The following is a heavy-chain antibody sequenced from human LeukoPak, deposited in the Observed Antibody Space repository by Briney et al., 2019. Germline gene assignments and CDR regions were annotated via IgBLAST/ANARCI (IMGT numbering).Heavy chain of an antibody. CDR2: ISGSGGST. CDR3: ATGRIAVAGTLGAFDI. CDR1: GFTFSSYA. J-gene: IGHJ3*02. D-gene: IGHD6-19*01. Sequence: GGSLRLSCAASGFTFSSYAMSWVRQAPGKGLEWVSAISGSGGSTYYADSVKGRFTISRDNSKNTLYLQMNSLRAEDTAVYYCATGRIAVAGTLGAFDIWGQGTMVTVSS. V-gene: IGHV3-23*01.